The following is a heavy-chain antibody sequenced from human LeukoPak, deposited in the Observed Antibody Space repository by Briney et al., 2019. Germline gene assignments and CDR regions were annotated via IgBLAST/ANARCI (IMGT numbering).Heavy chain of an antibody. CDR3: ARGSDYDILTGYYKH. V-gene: IGHV4-34*01. J-gene: IGHJ1*01. Sequence: KTSETLSLTCAVYGGSFSGYYWSWIRQPPGKGLEWIGEINHSGSTNYNPSLKSRVTISVDTCKNQFSLKLSSVTAADTAVYYCARGSDYDILTGYYKHWGQGTLVTVSS. CDR1: GGSFSGYY. CDR2: INHSGST. D-gene: IGHD3-9*01.